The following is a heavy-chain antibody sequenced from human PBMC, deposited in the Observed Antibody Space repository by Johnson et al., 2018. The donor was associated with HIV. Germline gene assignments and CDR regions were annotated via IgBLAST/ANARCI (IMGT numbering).Heavy chain of an antibody. Sequence: QVQLVESGGGLVQPGGSLRLSCAASGFTFSNYWMSWVRQAPGKGLEWVALISYDGSNKYYADSVKGRFTISRDNSKNTLYLQMSSLRAEDTAVYYCASGDDDGFWGRGTLVTVSS. J-gene: IGHJ4*03. D-gene: IGHD5-12*01. CDR1: GFTFSNYW. CDR3: ASGDDDGF. V-gene: IGHV3-30*03. CDR2: ISYDGSNK.